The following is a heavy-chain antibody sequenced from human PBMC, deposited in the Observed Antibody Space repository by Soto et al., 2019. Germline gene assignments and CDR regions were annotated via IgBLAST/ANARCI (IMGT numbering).Heavy chain of an antibody. D-gene: IGHD1-26*01. CDR2: IYYSGST. J-gene: IGHJ4*02. V-gene: IGHV4-31*03. CDR3: ASVGSFSSSIARIDY. CDR1: GDSSSRGSYY. Sequence: TLSLTCTVSGDSSSRGSYYWSWIRQHPGKGLEWIGYIYYSGSTHYNPSLKSRLSISVDTSKNQFSLKLSSVSAADTAVYYCASVGSFSSSIARIDYSGRGTPVT.